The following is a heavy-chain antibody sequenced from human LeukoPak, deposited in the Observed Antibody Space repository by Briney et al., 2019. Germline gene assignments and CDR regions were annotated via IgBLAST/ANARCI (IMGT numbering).Heavy chain of an antibody. J-gene: IGHJ4*02. CDR3: ATLNPTVAFTMDY. CDR1: GGSISSSNW. V-gene: IGHV4-4*02. Sequence: PSGTLSLTCAVSGGSISSSNWWSWVRQPPGKGLEWIGEIFHSGSTNYNPSLKSRVTISVDKSKNHFSLELSSVTAADTAVYYCATLNPTVAFTMDYWGQGTLATVSS. CDR2: IFHSGST. D-gene: IGHD6-19*01.